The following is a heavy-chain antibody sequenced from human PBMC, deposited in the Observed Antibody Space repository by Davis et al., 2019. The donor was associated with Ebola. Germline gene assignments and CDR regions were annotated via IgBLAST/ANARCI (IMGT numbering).Heavy chain of an antibody. J-gene: IGHJ4*02. CDR3: ASFESTSAGDYFDY. Sequence: PGGSLRLSCAASGFTFSSYWMSWVRQAPGKGLEWVSSISSSSSYIYYADSVKGRFTISRDNAKNSLYLQMNSLRAEDTAVYYCASFESTSAGDYFDYWGQGTLVTVSS. CDR1: GFTFSSYW. V-gene: IGHV3-21*01. CDR2: ISSSSSYI. D-gene: IGHD3-9*01.